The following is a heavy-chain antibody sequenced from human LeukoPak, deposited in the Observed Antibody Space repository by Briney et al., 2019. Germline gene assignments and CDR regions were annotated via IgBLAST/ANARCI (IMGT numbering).Heavy chain of an antibody. CDR1: GGSISSYY. J-gene: IGHJ4*02. CDR3: ARGPRVSTQIAATGILDY. CDR2: IYTSGST. D-gene: IGHD6-13*01. V-gene: IGHV4-4*07. Sequence: SETLSLTCTVSGGSISSYYWSWLRQPAGKGVEGIVRIYTSGSTNYNPSLKSRVTMSVDTSKNQFSLKLSSVTAADTAVYYCARGPRVSTQIAATGILDYWGQGTLVTVSS.